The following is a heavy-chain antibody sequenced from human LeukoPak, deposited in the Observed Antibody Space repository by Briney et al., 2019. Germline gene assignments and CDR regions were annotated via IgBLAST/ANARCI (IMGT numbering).Heavy chain of an antibody. CDR1: GGSISRSSFY. D-gene: IGHD6-19*01. Sequence: SETLSLTCSVSGGSISRSSFYWGWIRQPPGKGLEWIGSIYYSGSTYYNPSLKSRVTISVDTSKNQFPLKLNSVTAADTAVYYCARDGDGYSSGWYNWGQGTLVTVSS. CDR2: IYYSGST. V-gene: IGHV4-39*06. J-gene: IGHJ4*02. CDR3: ARDGDGYSSGWYN.